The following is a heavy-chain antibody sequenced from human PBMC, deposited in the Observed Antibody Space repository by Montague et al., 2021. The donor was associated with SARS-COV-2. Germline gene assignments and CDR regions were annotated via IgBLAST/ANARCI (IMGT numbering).Heavy chain of an antibody. D-gene: IGHD6-19*01. CDR1: GGSFSGYY. Sequence: SETLSLTCAVYGGSFSGYYWSWIRQPPGKGLEWIGEINHSGSTNYNPSLKSRVTISVDTSKNQFSLKLSSVTAADTAVYYCARGSRQWLVRPPHYYYSDYWGQGTLVTVSS. CDR2: INHSGST. J-gene: IGHJ4*02. CDR3: ARGSRQWLVRPPHYYYSDY. V-gene: IGHV4-34*01.